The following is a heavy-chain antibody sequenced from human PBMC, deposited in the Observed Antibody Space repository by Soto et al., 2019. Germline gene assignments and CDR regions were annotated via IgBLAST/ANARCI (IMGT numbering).Heavy chain of an antibody. Sequence: PGGSLRLSCAASEFTFNTYAMSWVRQAPGKGLEWVSAISGSGDSTYYADSVKGRFTISRDNSKNTLYLQMNSLRAEDTAVYYCAKAYSVCSSYNAFDIWGQGTMVTVSS. V-gene: IGHV3-23*01. J-gene: IGHJ3*02. D-gene: IGHD6-19*01. CDR2: ISGSGDST. CDR3: AKAYSVCSSYNAFDI. CDR1: EFTFNTYA.